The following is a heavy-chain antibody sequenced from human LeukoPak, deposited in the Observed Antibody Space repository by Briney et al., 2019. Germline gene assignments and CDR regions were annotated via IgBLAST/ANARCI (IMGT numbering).Heavy chain of an antibody. V-gene: IGHV3-48*03. CDR2: ISSSGSTI. CDR3: ASQYYYGSGSYYRYYLDY. J-gene: IGHJ4*02. Sequence: GGSLRLSCAASGFTFSSYEMNWVRQAPGKGLEWVSYISSSGSTIYYADSVKGRFTISRDNAKNSLYLQMNSLRAEDTAVYYCASQYYYGSGSYYRYYLDYWGQGTLVTVSS. CDR1: GFTFSSYE. D-gene: IGHD3-10*01.